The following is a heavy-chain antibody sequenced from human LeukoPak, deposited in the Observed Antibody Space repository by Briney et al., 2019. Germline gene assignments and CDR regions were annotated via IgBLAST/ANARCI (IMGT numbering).Heavy chain of an antibody. Sequence: GGSLRLSCAASRFIFSRYSMNWVRQAPGKGLEWVSYISDSSSYTYYADSVKGRFTISRDNAKNLVYLQLNSLRAEDTAIYYCARDGGGYSYGNRFDYWGQGTLVTVSS. CDR2: ISDSSSYT. J-gene: IGHJ4*02. CDR1: RFIFSRYS. V-gene: IGHV3-21*04. D-gene: IGHD5-18*01. CDR3: ARDGGGYSYGNRFDY.